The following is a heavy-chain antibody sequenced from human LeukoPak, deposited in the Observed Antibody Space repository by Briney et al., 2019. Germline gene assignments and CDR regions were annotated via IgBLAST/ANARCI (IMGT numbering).Heavy chain of an antibody. J-gene: IGHJ4*02. Sequence: KASETLSLTCTVSGGSISSGDYYWSWIRQPPGRGLEWIGYIYYSGSTYYNPSLKSRVTISVDTSKNQFSLKLSSVTAADTAVYYCARDRGDSSGYYCDYWGQGTLVTVSS. CDR3: ARDRGDSSGYYCDY. V-gene: IGHV4-30-4*01. D-gene: IGHD3-22*01. CDR1: GGSISSGDYY. CDR2: IYYSGST.